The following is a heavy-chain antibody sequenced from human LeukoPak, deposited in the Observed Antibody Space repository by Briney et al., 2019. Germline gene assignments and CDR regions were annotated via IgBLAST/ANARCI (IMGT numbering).Heavy chain of an antibody. CDR3: GRGNYLCY. V-gene: IGHV4-34*01. Sequence: PSNTLSLTCTVYGGSLSAYYWSGIRHPPGKGLEGIGDMNQRGNTNHNPSRKSRITISLDKSKNQFSLTLNPVTAADTAVYFCGRGNYLCYWGEGTLFTVSS. D-gene: IGHD3-10*01. J-gene: IGHJ4*02. CDR1: GGSLSAYY. CDR2: MNQRGNT.